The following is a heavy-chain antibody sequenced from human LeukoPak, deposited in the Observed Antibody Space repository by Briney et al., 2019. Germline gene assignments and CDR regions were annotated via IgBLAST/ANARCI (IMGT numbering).Heavy chain of an antibody. Sequence: ASVKVSCKASGYTFTDYYMHWVRQAPGLGLEWMGRINPNSGGTTYAQKFQGRVTMTRDTSITTAYMELSSLRSDDTAVYYCARVPKGGFGDFCDYWGQGTLVTVS. CDR1: GYTFTDYY. D-gene: IGHD3-10*01. J-gene: IGHJ4*02. V-gene: IGHV1-2*06. CDR2: INPNSGGT. CDR3: ARVPKGGFGDFCDY.